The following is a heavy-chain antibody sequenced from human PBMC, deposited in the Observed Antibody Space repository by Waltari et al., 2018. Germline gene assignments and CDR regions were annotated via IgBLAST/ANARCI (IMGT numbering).Heavy chain of an antibody. CDR2: IYYSGST. D-gene: IGHD3-10*01. CDR1: GGSISSSSYY. J-gene: IGHJ6*03. V-gene: IGHV4-39*01. CDR3: AGPPYGAQNYYYMDV. Sequence: QLQLQESGPGLVKPSETLSLTCTVSGGSISSSSYYWGWIRQPPGKGLVWIGSIYYSGSTYYNPSLKSRVTISVDTSKNQFSLKLSSVTAADTAVYYCAGPPYGAQNYYYMDVWGKGTTVTVSS.